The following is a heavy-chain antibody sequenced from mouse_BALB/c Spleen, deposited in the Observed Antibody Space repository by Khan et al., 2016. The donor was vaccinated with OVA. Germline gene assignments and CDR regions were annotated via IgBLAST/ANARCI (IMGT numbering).Heavy chain of an antibody. Sequence: VQLQQSGPGLVKPSQSLSLTCTVTGFSITSGYGWYWIRQSPGNKLEWMGYISYSGSTNYNQSIKSRISITRDTSKNTFFLQLNYVTTEDTATYYCARTARIKYWGQGTTLTVSS. D-gene: IGHD1-2*01. CDR2: ISYSGST. CDR1: GFSITSGYG. CDR3: ARTARIKY. J-gene: IGHJ2*01. V-gene: IGHV3-1*02.